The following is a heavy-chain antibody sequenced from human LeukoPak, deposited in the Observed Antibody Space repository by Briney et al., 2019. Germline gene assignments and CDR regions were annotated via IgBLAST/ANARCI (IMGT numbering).Heavy chain of an antibody. CDR1: GGSISSSTYY. J-gene: IGHJ4*02. Sequence: NPSETLSLTCTVSGGSISSSTYYWGWIRQPPGKGLEWIGSIYYSGSTYYNPSLKSRVSISVDTSKDQFSLKLSSVTAADTAVYYCARHRDSSGWYDFDYWGQGTLVTVSS. D-gene: IGHD6-19*01. V-gene: IGHV4-39*01. CDR3: ARHRDSSGWYDFDY. CDR2: IYYSGST.